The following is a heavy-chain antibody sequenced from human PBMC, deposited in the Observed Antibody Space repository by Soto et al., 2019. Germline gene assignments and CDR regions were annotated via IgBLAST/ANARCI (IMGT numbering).Heavy chain of an antibody. J-gene: IGHJ6*02. CDR3: ARTPGPEVAASLAYYYFSGMDV. Sequence: GESLKISCEASGYSFTSYWIGWVRQMPGKGLEWVGIIHPGDSDTKYSPSFQGQVTISVDKSITTAYLQWSSLKASDTAMYYCARTPGPEVAASLAYYYFSGMDVWGQGTTVTVYS. V-gene: IGHV5-51*01. D-gene: IGHD2-15*01. CDR1: GYSFTSYW. CDR2: IHPGDSDT.